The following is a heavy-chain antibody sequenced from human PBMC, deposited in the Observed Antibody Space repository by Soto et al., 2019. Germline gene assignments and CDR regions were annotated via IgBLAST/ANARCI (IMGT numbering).Heavy chain of an antibody. Sequence: QVQLVESGGGVVQPGRSLRLSCAASGFTFSSYGMHWVRQAPGKGLEWVAVIWYDGSNKYYADSVKGRFTISRDNSKNTLYLQMNSLRVEDTAVYYCARGIYSTNSPPDYWGQGTLVTVSS. CDR1: GFTFSSYG. V-gene: IGHV3-33*01. J-gene: IGHJ4*02. CDR2: IWYDGSNK. D-gene: IGHD4-4*01. CDR3: ARGIYSTNSPPDY.